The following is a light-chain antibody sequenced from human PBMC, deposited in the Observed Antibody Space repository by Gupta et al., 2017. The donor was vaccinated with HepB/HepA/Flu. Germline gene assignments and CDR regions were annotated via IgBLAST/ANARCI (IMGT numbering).Light chain of an antibody. CDR1: ENIRAY. CDR3: QQRSKWPLT. Sequence: AFTPPPATLSLSPGERATLSCRASENIRAYLAWYQQKRGQAPRLLIYDVVKRATGIPARFTGSGSGTDFTLTISSLEPEDFAVYYCQQRSKWPLTFGGGTKVEIK. V-gene: IGKV3-11*01. CDR2: DVV. J-gene: IGKJ4*01.